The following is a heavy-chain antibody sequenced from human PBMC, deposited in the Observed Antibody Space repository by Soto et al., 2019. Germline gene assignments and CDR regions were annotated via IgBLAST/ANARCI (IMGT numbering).Heavy chain of an antibody. CDR3: AKARGYGSGRNNHYYGMDV. D-gene: IGHD3-10*01. CDR1: GGTLSSYA. Sequence: QVHLVQSGSEVRKPGSSVKVSCKDSGGTLSSYAITWVRLAPGQGLEWMGGIIPIFNIPDYAQKFQGRVSITEDKATSTAYMELSKLRPEDTAIYYCAKARGYGSGRNNHYYGMDVWGQGTTVTVSS. CDR2: IIPIFNIP. J-gene: IGHJ6*02. V-gene: IGHV1-69*17.